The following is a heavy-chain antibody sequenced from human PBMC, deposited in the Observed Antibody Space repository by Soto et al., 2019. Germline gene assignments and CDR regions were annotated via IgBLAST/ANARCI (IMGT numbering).Heavy chain of an antibody. CDR3: ARVKVGDLFRFNWFFDL. D-gene: IGHD3-3*01. CDR2: IFHTGST. V-gene: IGHV4-30-2*01. CDR1: GGSISSGDFS. J-gene: IGHJ2*01. Sequence: PSETLSLTCTVSGGSISSGDFSWTWIRQPPGKGLEWIAYIFHTGSTFYNSSLKPRVSISVDRSKNQFSLKPKSVTEADTAVYYCARVKVGDLFRFNWFFDLWGRGTLVTVSS.